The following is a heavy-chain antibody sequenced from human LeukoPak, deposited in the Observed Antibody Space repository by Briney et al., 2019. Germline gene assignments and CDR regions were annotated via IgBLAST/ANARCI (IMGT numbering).Heavy chain of an antibody. D-gene: IGHD7-27*01. V-gene: IGHV1-69*05. Sequence: ASVKVSCKASGGTFSSYAISWVRQAPGQGLEWMGGIIPIFGTANYAQKFQGRVTITTDESTSTAYMELSSLRSEDTAVYYCARDDAGWGLPAGQQVWFDPWGQGTLVTVSS. CDR1: GGTFSSYA. J-gene: IGHJ5*02. CDR3: ARDDAGWGLPAGQQVWFDP. CDR2: IIPIFGTA.